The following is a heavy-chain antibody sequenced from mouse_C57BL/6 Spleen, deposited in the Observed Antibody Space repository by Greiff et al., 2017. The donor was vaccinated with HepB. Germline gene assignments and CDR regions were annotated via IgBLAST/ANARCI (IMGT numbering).Heavy chain of an antibody. CDR3: TKVNAYYAMDY. V-gene: IGHV1-64*01. J-gene: IGHJ4*01. D-gene: IGHD2-2*01. Sequence: VQLQQPGAELVKPGASVKLSCKASGYTFTSYWMHWVKQRPGQGLEWIGMIHPNSGSTNYNEKFKSKATLTVDRSSSKAYMQLSSLTSEDSAVYYCTKVNAYYAMDYWGQGTSVTVSS. CDR1: GYTFTSYW. CDR2: IHPNSGST.